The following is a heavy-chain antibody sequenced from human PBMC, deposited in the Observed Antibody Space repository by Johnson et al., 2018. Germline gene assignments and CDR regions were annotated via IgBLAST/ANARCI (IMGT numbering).Heavy chain of an antibody. CDR1: GFTFDDYA. D-gene: IGHD2-21*02. CDR2: ISWNSGSI. J-gene: IGHJ3*01. CDR3: AKDNSPYCGGDCYSLDAFDV. V-gene: IGHV3-9*01. Sequence: QLVESGGGLVQPGKSLRLSCAASGFTFDDYAMHWVRQAPGKGLEWVSGISWNSGSIGYADSVKGRFTISRDNAKNSLFLQMNSLRAEDTALYYCAKDNSPYCGGDCYSLDAFDVWGQGTMVTVSS.